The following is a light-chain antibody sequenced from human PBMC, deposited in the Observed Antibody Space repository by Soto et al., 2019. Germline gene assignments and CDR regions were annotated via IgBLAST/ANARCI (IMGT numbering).Light chain of an antibody. V-gene: IGLV1-44*01. J-gene: IGLJ1*01. CDR3: GAWDESLSGYV. CDR1: SPNIGINT. Sequence: QSVLAQPPSASGTPGQRVTISCSVGSPNIGINTVNWYQQLPGTAPKVLIHTDNERPSGVPDRFSGSKSGTSASLAINGLQSGDEADYYCGAWDESLSGYVFGTGTKVTVL. CDR2: TDN.